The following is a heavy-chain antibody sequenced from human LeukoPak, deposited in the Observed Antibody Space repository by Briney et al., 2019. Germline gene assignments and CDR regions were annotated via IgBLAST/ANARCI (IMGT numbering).Heavy chain of an antibody. J-gene: IGHJ3*02. CDR3: ASRMTMFGVAQRAFDT. CDR2: ISATTGGT. CDR1: GLTFNNYG. V-gene: IGHV3-23*01. D-gene: IGHD3-3*01. Sequence: PGGSLRLSCAASGLTFNNYGMSWVRQAPGKGLEWVSSISATTGGTYYGDSVKGRFTISRDNSKNTLYLQMNSLRVEDTAVYYCASRMTMFGVAQRAFDTWGQGTMVTVSS.